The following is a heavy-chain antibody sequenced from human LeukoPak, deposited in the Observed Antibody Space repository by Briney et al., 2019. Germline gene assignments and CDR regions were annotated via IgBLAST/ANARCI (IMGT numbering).Heavy chain of an antibody. Sequence: GGSLRLSCAASGSTISDYYMNWIRQAPGKGLEWVANIKQDGSEKYYVDSVKGRFTISRDNAKNSLYLQMNSLRAEDTAVYYCASERQWSSDYWGQGTLVTVSS. D-gene: IGHD2-15*01. CDR3: ASERQWSSDY. CDR2: IKQDGSEK. CDR1: GSTISDYY. V-gene: IGHV3-7*01. J-gene: IGHJ4*02.